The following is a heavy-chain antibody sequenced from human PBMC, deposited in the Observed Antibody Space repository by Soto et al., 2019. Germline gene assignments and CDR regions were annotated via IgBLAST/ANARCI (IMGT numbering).Heavy chain of an antibody. CDR2: IIPIFGTA. D-gene: IGHD2-15*01. CDR3: ATVGHCSGGSCYAGNDY. V-gene: IGHV1-69*01. J-gene: IGHJ4*02. Sequence: QVQLVQSGAEVKKPGSSVKVSCKASGGTFSSYAISWVRQAPGQGLEWMGGIIPIFGTANYAQKFQGRVTITADESTSTAYMELSSLRSEDTAVYYCATVGHCSGGSCYAGNDYWGQGTLVTVSS. CDR1: GGTFSSYA.